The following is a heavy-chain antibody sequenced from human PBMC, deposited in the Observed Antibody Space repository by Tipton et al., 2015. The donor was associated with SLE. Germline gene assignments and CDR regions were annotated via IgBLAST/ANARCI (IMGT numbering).Heavy chain of an antibody. CDR1: GFTFKDFH. D-gene: IGHD1-26*01. Sequence: SLRLSCETSGFTFKDFHMGWVRQAPGKGLEWVSSISSSSSYIHYADPVKGRFTISRDNAKNSLYLQMNSLRAEDTAVYYCARDYSGSYYRNFDYWGQGTLVTVSS. V-gene: IGHV3-21*01. CDR2: ISSSSSYI. CDR3: ARDYSGSYYRNFDY. J-gene: IGHJ4*02.